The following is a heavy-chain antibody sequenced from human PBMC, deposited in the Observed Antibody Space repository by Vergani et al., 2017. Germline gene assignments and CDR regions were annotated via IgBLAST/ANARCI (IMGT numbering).Heavy chain of an antibody. D-gene: IGHD1-1*01. CDR3: SKEFCGTGNCYGWNHLEV. Sequence: VESGGGLVQPGGSLRLPCTVSGFTFSSNDFHWVRQTAGKGLEWVSSIGVDGDRYYSDSVKGRVTISRDNGQGYLYLDMDNLRVEDTAVYFCSKEFCGTGNCYGWNHLEVWGEGTSVTVSS. J-gene: IGHJ6*04. CDR2: IGVDGDR. CDR1: GFTFSSND. V-gene: IGHV3-13*01.